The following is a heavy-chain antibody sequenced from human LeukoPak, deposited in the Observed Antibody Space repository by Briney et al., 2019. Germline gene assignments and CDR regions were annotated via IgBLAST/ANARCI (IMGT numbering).Heavy chain of an antibody. CDR3: AKDLFPDDY. CDR1: GFTFSSYA. Sequence: GGSLRLSCAASGFTFSSYAMSWVRQAPGKGLEWVSAIIGSVGSTSYADSVKGRFTISRDNSKNTLYLQMNSLKAEDTAVYYRAKDLFPDDYWGQGTLVTVSS. J-gene: IGHJ4*02. D-gene: IGHD2-21*01. V-gene: IGHV3-23*01. CDR2: IIGSVGST.